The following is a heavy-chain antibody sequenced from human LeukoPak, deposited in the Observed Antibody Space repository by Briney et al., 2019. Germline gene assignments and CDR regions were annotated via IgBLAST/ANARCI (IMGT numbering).Heavy chain of an antibody. CDR3: AKGAAAGKYYFDY. J-gene: IGHJ4*02. CDR2: IWYDGSNK. D-gene: IGHD6-13*01. CDR1: GFAFSSYG. Sequence: GGSLRLSCAASGFAFSSYGMHWVRQAPGKGLEWVAVIWYDGSNKYYADSVKGRFTISRDNSKNTLYLQMNSLRAEDTAVYYCAKGAAAGKYYFDYWGQGTLVTVSS. V-gene: IGHV3-33*06.